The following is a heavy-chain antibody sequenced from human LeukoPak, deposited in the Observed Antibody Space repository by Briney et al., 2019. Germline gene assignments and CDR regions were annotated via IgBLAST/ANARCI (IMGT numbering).Heavy chain of an antibody. CDR2: ISGSGGST. V-gene: IGHV3-23*01. CDR1: GFTLKTYG. D-gene: IGHD3-10*01. Sequence: PGGSLRLSCVASGFTLKTYGMHWVRQAPGKGLEWVSAISGSGGSTYYADSVKGRFTISRDNSKNTLYLQMNSLRAEDTAVYYCATRGPYGSGSNVFDYWGQGTLVTVSS. J-gene: IGHJ4*02. CDR3: ATRGPYGSGSNVFDY.